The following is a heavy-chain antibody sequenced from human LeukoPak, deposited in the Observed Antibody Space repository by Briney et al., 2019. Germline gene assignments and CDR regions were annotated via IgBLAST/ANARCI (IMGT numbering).Heavy chain of an antibody. D-gene: IGHD1-14*01. CDR2: IWYDGSNK. J-gene: IGHJ4*02. CDR3: AREGPAVTAFDY. Sequence: PGGSLRLSCAASGFTFSSYGMHWVRQAPGKGLEWVAVIWYDGSNKYYADSVKGRFTISRDNSKNTLYLRMNSLRAEDTAVYYCAREGPAVTAFDYWGQGTLVTVSS. V-gene: IGHV3-33*01. CDR1: GFTFSSYG.